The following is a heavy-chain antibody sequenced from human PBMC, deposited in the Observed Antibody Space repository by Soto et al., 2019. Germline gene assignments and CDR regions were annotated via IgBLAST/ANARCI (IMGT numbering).Heavy chain of an antibody. CDR1: GYSISSGYY. Sequence: ETLSLTCAVSGYSISSGYYWGWIRQPPGKGLEWIGSIYHSGSTYYNPSLKSRVTISVDTSKNQFSLKLSSVTAADTAVYYCARSFSWFDPWGQGTLVTVSS. CDR2: IYHSGST. J-gene: IGHJ5*02. CDR3: ARSFSWFDP. V-gene: IGHV4-38-2*01.